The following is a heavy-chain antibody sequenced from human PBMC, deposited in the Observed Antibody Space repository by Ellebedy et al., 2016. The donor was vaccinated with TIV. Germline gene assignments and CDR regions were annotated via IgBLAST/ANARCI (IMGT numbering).Heavy chain of an antibody. D-gene: IGHD1-26*01. CDR1: GFTLSSYW. J-gene: IGHJ4*02. V-gene: IGHV3-7*01. CDR3: VRDKIVGATIFDY. Sequence: GGSLRLXCAASGFTLSSYWMSWVRQAPGKGLEWVANLKQDGSEIYYVDSVKGRFTISRDNAKNSLYLQMNSLRAEDTAVYYCVRDKIVGATIFDYWGQGTLVTVSS. CDR2: LKQDGSEI.